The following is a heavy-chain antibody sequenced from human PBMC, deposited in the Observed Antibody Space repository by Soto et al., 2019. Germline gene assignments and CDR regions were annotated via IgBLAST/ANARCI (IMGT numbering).Heavy chain of an antibody. Sequence: ASVKVSCKASGYTFTSYGISWVRQAPGQGLEWMGWISAYNGNTNYAQKLQGRVTMTTDTSTSTAYMELRSLRSDDTAVYYCASFSSGWSNFDYWGQGTLVTVSS. V-gene: IGHV1-18*01. CDR2: ISAYNGNT. D-gene: IGHD6-19*01. CDR3: ASFSSGWSNFDY. J-gene: IGHJ4*02. CDR1: GYTFTSYG.